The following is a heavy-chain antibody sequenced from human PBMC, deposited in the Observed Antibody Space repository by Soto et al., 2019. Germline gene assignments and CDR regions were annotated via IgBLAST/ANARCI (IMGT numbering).Heavy chain of an antibody. D-gene: IGHD7-27*01. CDR3: AGKLGISDFDP. CDR1: GFTFSSYS. J-gene: IGHJ5*02. V-gene: IGHV3-21*01. CDR2: ISSSSSYI. Sequence: GGSLRLSCAASGFTFSSYSMNWVRQAPGKGLEWVSSISSSSSYIYYADSVKGRFTISRDNAKNSLYLQMNSLRAEDTAVYYCAGKLGISDFDPWGQGTLVTVSS.